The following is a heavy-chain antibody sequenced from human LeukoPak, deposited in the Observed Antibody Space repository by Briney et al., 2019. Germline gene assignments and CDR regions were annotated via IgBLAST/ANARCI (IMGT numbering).Heavy chain of an antibody. D-gene: IGHD6-19*01. V-gene: IGHV3-23*01. CDR2: IHGGGAT. J-gene: IGHJ4*02. CDR3: AKAQKYTSDLDY. Sequence: GGSLRLSCAASGFTFSSYGMHWVRQAPGKGLEWLSAIHGGGATFYSHSVRGRFTISRDTSKNTLYPQMNSLRAEDTALYYCAKAQKYTSDLDYWGQGTLVTVSS. CDR1: GFTFSSYG.